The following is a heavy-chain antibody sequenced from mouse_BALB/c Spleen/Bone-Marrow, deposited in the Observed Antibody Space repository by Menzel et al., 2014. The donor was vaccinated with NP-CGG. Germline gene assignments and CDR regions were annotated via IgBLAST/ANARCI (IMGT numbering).Heavy chain of an antibody. Sequence: QVQLQQSGAELVRPGSSVKISCKASGYPFSSYWMSWVKQRPGQGLEWIGQIYPGDGETNYNGKFKGNATLTADKSSSTAYMQLISLTSEGSAVYFCARKYGDYWGQGTTLTVSS. CDR3: ARKYGDY. D-gene: IGHD2-10*02. J-gene: IGHJ2*01. CDR2: IYPGDGET. V-gene: IGHV1-80*01. CDR1: GYPFSSYW.